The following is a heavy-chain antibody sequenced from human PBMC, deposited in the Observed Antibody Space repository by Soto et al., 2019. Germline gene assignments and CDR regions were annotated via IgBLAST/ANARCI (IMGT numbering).Heavy chain of an antibody. D-gene: IGHD2-8*01. Sequence: PSETLSLTCTVSGGSISSSSYYWGWIRQPPGKGLEWIGSIYYSGSTYYDPSLKSRVTISVDTSKNHFSLKLSSVTAADTAFYYCARQDIVLMVYAQNNWFGPWGQGTLVTVSS. V-gene: IGHV4-39*01. CDR1: GGSISSSSYY. J-gene: IGHJ5*02. CDR3: ARQDIVLMVYAQNNWFGP. CDR2: IYYSGST.